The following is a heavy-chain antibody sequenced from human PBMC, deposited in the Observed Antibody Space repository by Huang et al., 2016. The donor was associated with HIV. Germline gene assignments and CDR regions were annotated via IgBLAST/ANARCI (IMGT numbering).Heavy chain of an antibody. CDR2: IRHVGTY. CDR3: ARGRGDSRALDF. D-gene: IGHD3-16*01. Sequence: QVQLSQWGAGLLKPSETLSLTCAVYGGSFSGYYWTWVRQTPGKGLEWIGEIRHVGTYNYNPSLGSRLSMSIDTSKSQFSLKLTSMTVADTAVYFCARGRGDSRALDFWGQGTLVTVSS. J-gene: IGHJ4*02. CDR1: GGSFSGYY. V-gene: IGHV4-34*01.